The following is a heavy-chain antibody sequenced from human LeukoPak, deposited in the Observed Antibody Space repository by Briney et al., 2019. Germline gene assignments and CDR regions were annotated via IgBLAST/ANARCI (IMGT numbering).Heavy chain of an antibody. Sequence: ASVKVSCKASGYTFTDSYIHWVRQAPGQGLEWMGWINPDSDVTNYAQKFQGRVTMTRDTSISTAYMELSGLKSDDTAVYYCARTLVRGVIDYWGQGTLVTVSP. CDR2: INPDSDVT. CDR3: ARTLVRGVIDY. CDR1: GYTFTDSY. D-gene: IGHD3-10*02. V-gene: IGHV1-2*02. J-gene: IGHJ4*02.